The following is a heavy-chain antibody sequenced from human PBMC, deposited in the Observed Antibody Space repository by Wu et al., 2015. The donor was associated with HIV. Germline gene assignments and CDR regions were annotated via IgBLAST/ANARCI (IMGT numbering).Heavy chain of an antibody. CDR1: GYTFTGYY. D-gene: IGHD6-19*01. Sequence: QVQLVQSGAEVKRPGASVKVSCKASGYTFTGYYMHWVRQAPGQGLEWMGWINPNSGGTNYAQKFQGRVTMTRDTSISTAYMELSWLRSDDTAVYYCARDPGWGDHYLDYWGQGTLVTVSS. CDR3: ARDPGWGDHYLDY. V-gene: IGHV1-2*02. CDR2: INPNSGGT. J-gene: IGHJ4*02.